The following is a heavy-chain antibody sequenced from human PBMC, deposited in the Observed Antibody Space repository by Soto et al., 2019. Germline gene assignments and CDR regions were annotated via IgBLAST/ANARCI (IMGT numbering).Heavy chain of an antibody. CDR2: ISAYNGNT. J-gene: IGHJ5*02. V-gene: IGHV1-18*04. D-gene: IGHD6-19*01. CDR3: AREYRDSSGWYGWFDP. Sequence: GASVKVSCKSSGYTFTSYGISWVRQAPGQGLEWMGWISAYNGNTNYAQKLQGRVTMTTDTSTSTAYMELRSLRSDDTAVYYCAREYRDSSGWYGWFDPWGQGTLVTVSS. CDR1: GYTFTSYG.